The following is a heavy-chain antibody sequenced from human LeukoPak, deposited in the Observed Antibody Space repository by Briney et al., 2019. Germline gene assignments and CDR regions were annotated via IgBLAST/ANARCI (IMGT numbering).Heavy chain of an antibody. CDR3: ARGPYYYDSSGYYYINY. J-gene: IGHJ4*02. CDR2: MNPNNGNT. V-gene: IGHV1-8*01. D-gene: IGHD3-22*01. Sequence: GASVKVSCKASGYTFTSYDINWVRQATGQGLEWMGWMNPNNGNTGYAQKFQGRVTMTRNTSISTDYMELSSLRSEDTAVYYCARGPYYYDSSGYYYINYWGQGTLVTVSS. CDR1: GYTFTSYD.